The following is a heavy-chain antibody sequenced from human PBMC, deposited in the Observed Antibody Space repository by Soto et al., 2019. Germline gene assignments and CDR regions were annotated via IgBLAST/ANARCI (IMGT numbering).Heavy chain of an antibody. D-gene: IGHD6-13*01. J-gene: IGHJ5*02. V-gene: IGHV4-59*01. Sequence: SETLSLTCTVSGGSISDYYWSWIRQPPGKGLEWIGYIYYSGSTNYNPSLKSRVTISVDTSKNQFSLKLSSVTAADTAVYFCARTAYGSSWYWFDPWGQGTLVTVSS. CDR2: IYYSGST. CDR3: ARTAYGSSWYWFDP. CDR1: GGSISDYY.